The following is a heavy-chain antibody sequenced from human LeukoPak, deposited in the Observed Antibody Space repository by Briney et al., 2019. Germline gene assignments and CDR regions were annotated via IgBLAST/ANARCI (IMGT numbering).Heavy chain of an antibody. J-gene: IGHJ4*02. CDR2: IDANSNKI. CDR3: ASPLRDY. CDR1: GLIFGSYE. V-gene: IGHV3-48*03. Sequence: GGSLRLSCAASGLIFGSYEMNWVRQAPGKGLEWVSYIDANSNKIYYADSVRGRCSTSRDNPRNSMFLQMNRLRVDDTAVYYCASPLRDYWGPGTLVVVSS.